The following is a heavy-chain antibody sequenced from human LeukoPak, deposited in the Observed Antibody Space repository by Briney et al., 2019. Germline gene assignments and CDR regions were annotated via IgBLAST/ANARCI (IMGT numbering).Heavy chain of an antibody. D-gene: IGHD2-15*01. CDR2: ISGDGYST. V-gene: IGHV3-64D*06. J-gene: IGHJ4*02. CDR3: VKAQGYCSGGTCYFDY. CDR1: GFTFRTYV. Sequence: GGSLRLSCSASGFTFRTYVMYWVRQAPGRGLEYVSAISGDGYSTYADSVKGRFTISRDNSKNTLYLQMSSLRAEDTAVYYCVKAQGYCSGGTCYFDYWGQGTLVTVSP.